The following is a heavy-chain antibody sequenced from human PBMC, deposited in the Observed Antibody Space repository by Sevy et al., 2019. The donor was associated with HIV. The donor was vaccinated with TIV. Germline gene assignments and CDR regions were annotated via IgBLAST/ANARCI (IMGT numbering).Heavy chain of an antibody. Sequence: GGSLRLSCAASGFTVSSNYMSWVRQAPGKGLEWVSVIYSGGSTYYADSVKGRFTISRDNSKNTLYLQMNSLRAEDTAVYYCARLSYYDSSGYPGGYFDYWGQRTLVTVSS. V-gene: IGHV3-53*01. CDR3: ARLSYYDSSGYPGGYFDY. J-gene: IGHJ4*02. D-gene: IGHD3-22*01. CDR1: GFTVSSNY. CDR2: IYSGGST.